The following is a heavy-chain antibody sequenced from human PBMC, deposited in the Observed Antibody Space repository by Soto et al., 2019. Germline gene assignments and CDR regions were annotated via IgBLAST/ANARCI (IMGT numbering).Heavy chain of an antibody. Sequence: PGGSLRLSCAASGFTFSSYEMNWVRQAPGKGLEWVSYISSSGSTIYYADSVKGRFTISRDNAKNSQYLQMNSLRAEDTAVYYCARDNAAMVLAPHYYYYGMDVWGQGTTVTVSS. D-gene: IGHD5-18*01. V-gene: IGHV3-48*03. CDR1: GFTFSSYE. CDR2: ISSSGSTI. J-gene: IGHJ6*02. CDR3: ARDNAAMVLAPHYYYYGMDV.